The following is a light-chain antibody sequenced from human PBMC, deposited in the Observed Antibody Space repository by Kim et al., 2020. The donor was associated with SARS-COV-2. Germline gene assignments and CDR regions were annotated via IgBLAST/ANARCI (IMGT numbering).Light chain of an antibody. J-gene: IGLJ2*01. V-gene: IGLV3-19*01. Sequence: SYELTQDPAVSVALGQTVRITCQGDSLRSYYATWYQQKPGQAPILVIYGKNNRPSGIPERFSGSSSGNTASLTITGTQAGDEADYYCNSRDSNDNVVFGGGTQLTVL. CDR3: NSRDSNDNVV. CDR1: SLRSYY. CDR2: GKN.